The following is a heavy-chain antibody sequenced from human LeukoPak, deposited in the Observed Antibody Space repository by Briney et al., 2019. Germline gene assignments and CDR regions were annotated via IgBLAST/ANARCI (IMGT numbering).Heavy chain of an antibody. CDR3: ARGYRYYDSSGYLDY. CDR1: GGTFSSYA. Sequence: ASVKVSCKASGGTFSSYAISWVRQAPGQGLEWMGGIIPIFGTANYAQKFQGSVTITADESTSTAYMELSSLRSEDTAVYYCARGYRYYDSSGYLDYWGQGTLVTVSS. V-gene: IGHV1-69*13. J-gene: IGHJ4*02. CDR2: IIPIFGTA. D-gene: IGHD3-22*01.